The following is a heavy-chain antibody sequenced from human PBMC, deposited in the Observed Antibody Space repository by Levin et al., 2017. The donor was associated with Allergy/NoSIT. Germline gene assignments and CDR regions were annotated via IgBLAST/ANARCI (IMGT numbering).Heavy chain of an antibody. J-gene: IGHJ6*02. D-gene: IGHD5-12*01. CDR1: GYIFTSYG. Sequence: GGSLRLSCKASGYIFTSYGISWVRQAPGQGLEWMGWINAYYGNTNYAQKVQGRVTMTTDTSTSTAYLDLRSLRSDDTAVYYCARVGAGYSGYDGYYHYYYGMDVWGQGTTVIVSS. CDR3: ARVGAGYSGYDGYYHYYYGMDV. CDR2: INAYYGNT. V-gene: IGHV1-18*01.